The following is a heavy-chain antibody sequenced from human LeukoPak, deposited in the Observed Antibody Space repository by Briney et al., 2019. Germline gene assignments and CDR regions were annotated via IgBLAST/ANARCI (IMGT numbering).Heavy chain of an antibody. D-gene: IGHD6-13*01. CDR2: INTNTGNP. CDR3: ASLAAAGDYYYYMDV. CDR1: GYTFTSYA. J-gene: IGHJ6*03. V-gene: IGHV7-4-1*02. Sequence: GASVKVSCKASGYTFTSYAMNWVRQAPGQGLEWMGWINTNTGNPTYAQGFTGRFVFSLDTSVSTAYLQISSLKAGDTAVYYCASLAAAGDYYYYMDVWGKGTTVTVSS.